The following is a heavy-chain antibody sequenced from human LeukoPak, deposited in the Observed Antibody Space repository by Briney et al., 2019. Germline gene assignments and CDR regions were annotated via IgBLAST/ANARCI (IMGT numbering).Heavy chain of an antibody. V-gene: IGHV3-74*01. Sequence: PGGSLRLSCAASKFSFSSYWMHWVRHAPGKGLVWVSRINSDGSRTYYADSVKGRFTISRDNAKNTLYLQMSSLRAEDTAVYYCARVLTGSWDWFDPWGQGTLVTVSS. CDR3: ARVLTGSWDWFDP. CDR2: INSDGSRT. J-gene: IGHJ5*02. D-gene: IGHD2-8*02. CDR1: KFSFSSYW.